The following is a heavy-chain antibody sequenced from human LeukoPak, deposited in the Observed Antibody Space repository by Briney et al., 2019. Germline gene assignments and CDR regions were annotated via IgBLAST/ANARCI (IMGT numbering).Heavy chain of an antibody. CDR1: GFTVSSNY. V-gene: IGHV3-53*01. J-gene: IGHJ5*02. CDR2: IYSGGNT. D-gene: IGHD3-10*01. CDR3: ARNAFGENWFGP. Sequence: PGGSLRLSCAASGFTVSSNYMTWVRQAPGKGLEWVSVIYSGGNTYYADSVKGRFTISRDSSKNTLYLQMNSLRVEDTAVYYCARNAFGENWFGPWGQGTPVTVSS.